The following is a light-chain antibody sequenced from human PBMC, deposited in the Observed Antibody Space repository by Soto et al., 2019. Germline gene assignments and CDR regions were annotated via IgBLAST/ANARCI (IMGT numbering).Light chain of an antibody. CDR2: DIS. V-gene: IGLV2-11*01. CDR3: CSYAASNTFV. Sequence: HSALAQPRSVSGSPGQSVTISCTGTSSDVGGYNYVSCYQQYSGKAPKVMIYDISKRPSGVPDRFSGSKSGNTASLTISGLQAEDEADYYCCSYAASNTFVFGTGTKVTVL. J-gene: IGLJ1*01. CDR1: SSDVGGYNY.